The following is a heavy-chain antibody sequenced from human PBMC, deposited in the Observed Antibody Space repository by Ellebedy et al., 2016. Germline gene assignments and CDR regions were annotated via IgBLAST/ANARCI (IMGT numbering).Heavy chain of an antibody. V-gene: IGHV3-21*01. Sequence: GGSLRLXXAASGFTFDTYAMYWVRQAPGKGLEWVSSITSSGTDIHYADSVRGRFTISRDNANNSLYLQMSSLRAEDTAVNYCARDPTIFGAGYFNYWGQGTLVTVSS. CDR1: GFTFDTYA. D-gene: IGHD3-3*01. CDR2: ITSSGTDI. CDR3: ARDPTIFGAGYFNY. J-gene: IGHJ4*02.